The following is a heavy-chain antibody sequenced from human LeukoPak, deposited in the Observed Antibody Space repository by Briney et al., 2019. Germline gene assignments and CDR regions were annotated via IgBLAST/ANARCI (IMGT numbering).Heavy chain of an antibody. CDR3: ARGRGYYQDY. CDR1: SGSFSSYY. V-gene: IGHV4-4*07. Sequence: KSSETLSLTCTVSSGSFSSYYWNWLRQPAGKGLEWIGRIYITGSTNYNPSLKSRVTMSVDTSKNQFSLKLSSVTAADTAVYYCARGRGYYQDYWGQGTLVTVSS. D-gene: IGHD3-22*01. J-gene: IGHJ4*02. CDR2: IYITGST.